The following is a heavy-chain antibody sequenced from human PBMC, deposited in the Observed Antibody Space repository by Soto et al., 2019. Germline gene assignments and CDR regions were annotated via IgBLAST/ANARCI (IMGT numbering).Heavy chain of an antibody. J-gene: IGHJ4*02. CDR1: GGSISSSSYY. V-gene: IGHV4-39*01. CDR3: ARLPAVLRFLEWLPLTSYYFDY. CDR2: IYYSGST. Sequence: ETLSLTCTVPGGSISSSSYYWGWIRQPPGKGLEWIGSIYYSGSTYYNPSLKSRVTISVDTSKNQFSLKLSSVTAADTAVYYCARLPAVLRFLEWLPLTSYYFDYWGQGTLVTVSS. D-gene: IGHD3-3*01.